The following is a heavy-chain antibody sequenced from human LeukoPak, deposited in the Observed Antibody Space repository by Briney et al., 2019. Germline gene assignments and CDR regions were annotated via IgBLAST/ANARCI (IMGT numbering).Heavy chain of an antibody. CDR3: AHSQSIQDYFDY. D-gene: IGHD5-18*01. CDR2: IYWDDDK. V-gene: IGHV2-5*02. J-gene: IGHJ4*02. Sequence: CGPPLVNLTQTLMPTCTFSGFSLRNSGVGVGGIRQPPGKALEWHALIYWDDDKRYSPSLKCRLNITTDTAKTQVFLKITKMHPVDTATYYCAHSQSIQDYFDYWGQGTLVTVSS. CDR1: GFSLRNSGVG.